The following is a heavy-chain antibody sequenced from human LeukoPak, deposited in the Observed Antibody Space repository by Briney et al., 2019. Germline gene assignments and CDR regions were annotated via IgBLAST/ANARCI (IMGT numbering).Heavy chain of an antibody. Sequence: SETLSLTCTVSADSFSSAYYWGWIRQPPGKGLEWIGHIYYSGTTYYSPSLKSRVTISVDTSKNQFSLKLNSVTAADTAVYYCARMGRIAVAGLDYWGQGTLVTVSS. CDR2: IYYSGTT. D-gene: IGHD6-19*01. J-gene: IGHJ4*02. CDR1: ADSFSSAYY. V-gene: IGHV4-38-2*02. CDR3: ARMGRIAVAGLDY.